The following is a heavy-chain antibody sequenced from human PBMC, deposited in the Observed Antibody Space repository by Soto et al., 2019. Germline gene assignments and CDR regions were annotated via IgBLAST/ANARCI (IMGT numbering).Heavy chain of an antibody. D-gene: IGHD4-17*01. Sequence: EVQLVESGGGLVQPGGSLRLSCAASGFTFSSYSMNWVRQAPGKGLEWVSYISSSSSTIYYADSAKGRFTISRDNAKNSLYLQMNSLRAEDTAVYYCARDLNYGLSDYWGQGTLVTVSS. J-gene: IGHJ4*02. CDR3: ARDLNYGLSDY. V-gene: IGHV3-48*01. CDR1: GFTFSSYS. CDR2: ISSSSSTI.